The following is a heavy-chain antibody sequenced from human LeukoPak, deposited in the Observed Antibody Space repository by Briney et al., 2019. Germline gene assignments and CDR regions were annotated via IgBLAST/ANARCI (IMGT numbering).Heavy chain of an antibody. Sequence: PGGSLRLSCAASGFTFSSYGMHWVRQAPGKGLEWVAVISYDGSNKYYADSVKGRFTISRDNSKNTLYLQMNSLRAEDTAVYYCARDSGGSSGYSFDYWGQGTLVTVSS. CDR3: ARDSGGSSGYSFDY. J-gene: IGHJ4*02. CDR2: ISYDGSNK. CDR1: GFTFSSYG. V-gene: IGHV3-30*03. D-gene: IGHD3-22*01.